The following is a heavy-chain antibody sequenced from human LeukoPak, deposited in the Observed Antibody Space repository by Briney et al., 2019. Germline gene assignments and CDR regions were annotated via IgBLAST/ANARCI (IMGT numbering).Heavy chain of an antibody. CDR1: GGSFSGYY. Sequence: SETLSLTCAVYGGSFSGYYWSWIRQPPGKGLEWIGEINHSGSTNYNPSLKSRVTISVDTSKNQFPLKLSSVTAADTAVYYCARGATKKFDYWGQGTLVTVSS. CDR3: ARGATKKFDY. V-gene: IGHV4-34*01. D-gene: IGHD1-26*01. J-gene: IGHJ4*02. CDR2: INHSGST.